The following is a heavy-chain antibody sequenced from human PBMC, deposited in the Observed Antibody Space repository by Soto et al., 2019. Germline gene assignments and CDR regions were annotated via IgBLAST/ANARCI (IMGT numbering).Heavy chain of an antibody. V-gene: IGHV4-39*01. CDR1: GGSISSSSYY. CDR2: IYYSGST. Sequence: PSETLSLTCTVSGGSISSSSYYWGWIRQPPGKGLEWIGSIYYSGSTYYNPSLKSRVTISVDTSKNQFSLKLSSVTAADTAVYYCARRATLYYFDYWGQGTLVTVS. J-gene: IGHJ4*02. CDR3: ARRATLYYFDY.